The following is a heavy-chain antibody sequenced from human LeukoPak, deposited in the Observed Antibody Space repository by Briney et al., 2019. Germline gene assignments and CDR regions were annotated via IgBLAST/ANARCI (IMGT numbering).Heavy chain of an antibody. CDR1: GFTFSAYA. CDR3: AKTLTTVTTSYYYMDV. D-gene: IGHD4-11*01. J-gene: IGHJ6*03. CDR2: ISYGETNY. V-gene: IGHV3-30*04. Sequence: PGGSLRLSCTASGFTFSAYAMHWVRQAPGKGLEWVAVISYGETNYYYAESVKGRFTISRDNSKNTLYLQMNSLRVADTAMYFCAKTLTTVTTSYYYMDVWGKGTTVTVSS.